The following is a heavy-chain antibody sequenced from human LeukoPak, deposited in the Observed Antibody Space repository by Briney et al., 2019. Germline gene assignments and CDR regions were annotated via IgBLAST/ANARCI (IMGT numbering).Heavy chain of an antibody. CDR2: ISSSGSTI. Sequence: PGGSLRLSCAASGFTFSSYEMNWVRQAPGKGLEWVSYISSSGSTIYYADSVKGRFTISRDNAKNSLYLQMNSLRAEDTAVYYCAREEEGDYYGIDYWGQGTLVTVSS. D-gene: IGHD3-10*01. J-gene: IGHJ4*02. V-gene: IGHV3-48*03. CDR3: AREEEGDYYGIDY. CDR1: GFTFSSYE.